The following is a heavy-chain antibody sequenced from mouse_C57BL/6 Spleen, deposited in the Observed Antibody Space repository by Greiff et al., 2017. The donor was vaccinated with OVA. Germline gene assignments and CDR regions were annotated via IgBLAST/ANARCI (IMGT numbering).Heavy chain of an antibody. CDR2: IDPEDGDT. CDR3: TTDQSLRGYAMDY. V-gene: IGHV14-1*01. CDR1: GFNIKDYY. J-gene: IGHJ4*01. D-gene: IGHD5-1*01. Sequence: VQLQQSGAELVRPGDSVKLSCTASGFNIKDYYMHWVKQRPEQGLEWIGRIDPEDGDTEYAPKFQGKATMTADTSSNTAYLQLSSLTSEDTAVYYCTTDQSLRGYAMDYWGQGTSVTVSS.